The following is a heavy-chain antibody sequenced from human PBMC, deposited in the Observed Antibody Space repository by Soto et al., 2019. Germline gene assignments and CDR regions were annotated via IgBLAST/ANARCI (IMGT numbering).Heavy chain of an antibody. CDR3: AKDDFTDRGDDYFDY. CDR2: IGASGDIT. CDR1: GFSFTNFA. V-gene: IGHV3-23*01. J-gene: IGHJ4*02. Sequence: GGSLRLSCAASGFSFTNFAMSWVRQAPGKGLEWVAGIGASGDITWYADSVKGRLSISRDNSKNTLYLQLNSLRFEDTAVYYCAKDDFTDRGDDYFDYWGPGALVTVSS. D-gene: IGHD2-21*02.